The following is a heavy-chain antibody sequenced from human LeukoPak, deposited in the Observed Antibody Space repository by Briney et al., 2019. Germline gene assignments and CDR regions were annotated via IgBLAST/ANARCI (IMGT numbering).Heavy chain of an antibody. CDR3: ARDLGDIVVVPSAFTLP. V-gene: IGHV1-69*04. Sequence: SVKVSCKASGGTFSSYTISWVRQAPGQGLEWMGRIIPILGIANYAQKFQGRVTITADKSTSTAYMELRSLRSDDTAVYYCARDLGDIVVVPSAFTLPWGQGTLVTVSS. CDR1: GGTFSSYT. D-gene: IGHD2-2*01. CDR2: IIPILGIA. J-gene: IGHJ5*02.